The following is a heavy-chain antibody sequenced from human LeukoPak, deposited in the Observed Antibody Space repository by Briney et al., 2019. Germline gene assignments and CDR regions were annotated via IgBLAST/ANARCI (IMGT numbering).Heavy chain of an antibody. V-gene: IGHV3-20*01. D-gene: IGHD6-13*01. CDR3: ARVGSSSWKWEFDP. J-gene: IGHJ5*02. CDR1: GFTFDDCG. CDR2: INWYGGST. Sequence: PGVSLRLSCAASGFTFDDCGTSWVRQAPGKGLEWVSGINWYGGSTGYADSVKGRFTISRDNAKNYLYLQMNSLRAEDTALYHCARVGSSSWKWEFDPWGQGTLVTASS.